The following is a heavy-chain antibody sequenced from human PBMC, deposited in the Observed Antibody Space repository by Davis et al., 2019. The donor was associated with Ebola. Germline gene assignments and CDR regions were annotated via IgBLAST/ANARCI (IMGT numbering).Heavy chain of an antibody. Sequence: SETLSLTCTVSGGSISSSSYYWGWIRQPPGKGLEWIGSIYYSGSTYYNPSLKSRVTISVDTSKNQFSLKLSSVTAADTAVYYCAAAPTLYCSGGSCYSYYGMDVWGQGTTVTVSS. V-gene: IGHV4-39*07. J-gene: IGHJ6*02. CDR2: IYYSGST. CDR3: AAAPTLYCSGGSCYSYYGMDV. CDR1: GGSISSSSYY. D-gene: IGHD2-15*01.